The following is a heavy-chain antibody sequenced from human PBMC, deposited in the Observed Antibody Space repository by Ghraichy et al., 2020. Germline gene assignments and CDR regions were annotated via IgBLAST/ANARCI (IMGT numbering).Heavy chain of an antibody. Sequence: SETLSLTCTVSVVTISSGAQYWRWIRTHEGKGLEWIGYIDYSGSTDYNPSLKSRVTISVDTSKNQFSLKLSSVTAADTAVYYCARVGAGVDYWGQGTLVTVSS. V-gene: IGHV4-31*03. CDR2: IDYSGST. CDR3: ARVGAGVDY. J-gene: IGHJ4*02. CDR1: VVTISSGAQY. D-gene: IGHD3-16*01.